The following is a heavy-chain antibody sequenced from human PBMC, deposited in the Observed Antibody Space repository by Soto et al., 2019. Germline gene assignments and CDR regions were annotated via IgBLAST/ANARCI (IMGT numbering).Heavy chain of an antibody. CDR1: GFTFSRYA. CDR3: ARDRGAITIFGVVIPHDAFDI. CDR2: ISSNGGST. J-gene: IGHJ3*02. V-gene: IGHV3-64*01. Sequence: GGSLRLSCAASGFTFSRYAMHWVRQAPGKGLEYVSAISSNGGSTYYANSVKGRFTISRDNSKNTLYLQMGSLRAEDMAVYYCARDRGAITIFGVVIPHDAFDIWGQGTMVTVSS. D-gene: IGHD3-3*01.